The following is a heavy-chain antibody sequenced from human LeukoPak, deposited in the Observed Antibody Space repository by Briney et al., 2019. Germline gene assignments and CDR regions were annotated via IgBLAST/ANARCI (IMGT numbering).Heavy chain of an antibody. J-gene: IGHJ4*02. CDR1: GGSISSYF. CDR3: ARHSSGWDPHYFDY. Sequence: SETLSLTCTLSGGSISSYFWSWIRQPPGKKLEWIGYIYYSGSTNYNPSLKSRVTISVDTSKNQFSLKLSSMTAADTAVYYCARHSSGWDPHYFDYWGQGTLVTVSS. V-gene: IGHV4-59*01. CDR2: IYYSGST. D-gene: IGHD6-19*01.